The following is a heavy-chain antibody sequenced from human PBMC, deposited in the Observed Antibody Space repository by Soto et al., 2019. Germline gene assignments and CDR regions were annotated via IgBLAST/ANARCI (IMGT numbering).Heavy chain of an antibody. V-gene: IGHV4-34*01. CDR1: GGSFSGYY. Sequence: KPSETLSLTCAVYGGSFSGYYWSWIRQPPGKGLEWIGEINHGGTTNYNPSLKSRVTLSVDTSKNQFSLKLSSVTAADTAVYYCARGVYCSSTSCYWGMDVWGQGTTVTVSS. J-gene: IGHJ6*02. D-gene: IGHD2-2*01. CDR3: ARGVYCSSTSCYWGMDV. CDR2: INHGGTT.